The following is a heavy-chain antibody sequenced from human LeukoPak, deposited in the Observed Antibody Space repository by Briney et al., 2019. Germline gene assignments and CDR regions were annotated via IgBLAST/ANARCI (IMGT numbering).Heavy chain of an antibody. D-gene: IGHD1-1*01. J-gene: IGHJ4*02. CDR2: IYYSGST. CDR3: ARVRNGARFFDY. CDR1: GGSISSYY. Sequence: TSETLSLTCTVSGGSISSYYWSWIRRPPGKGLEWVGYIYYSGSTNYNPSLKSRVTISVDTSKNQFSLKLSSVTAADTAVYFCARVRNGARFFDYWGQGTLVTVSS. V-gene: IGHV4-59*01.